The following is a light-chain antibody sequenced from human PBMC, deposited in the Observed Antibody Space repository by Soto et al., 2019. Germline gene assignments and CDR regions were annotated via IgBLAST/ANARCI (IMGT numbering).Light chain of an antibody. CDR2: EDN. V-gene: IGLV6-57*04. CDR3: QSYHSGNVV. CDR1: SGSIASNY. Sequence: NFMLNQPHSVSESPGKTVTISCTRSSGSIASNYVQWYQQRPGSAPTPVIYEDNERPSGVPDRFSGSIDSSSNSASLTISGLKTDDEADYYCQSYHSGNVVFGGGTKLTV. J-gene: IGLJ2*01.